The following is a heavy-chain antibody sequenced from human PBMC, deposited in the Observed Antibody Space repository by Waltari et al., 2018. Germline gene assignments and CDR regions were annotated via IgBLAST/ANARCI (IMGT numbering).Heavy chain of an antibody. V-gene: IGHV3-15*01. D-gene: IGHD3-16*02. CDR2: IKTQSDGGGAT. CDR3: TTDQGDSYTFYSFDY. J-gene: IGHJ4*02. Sequence: EVQLVESGGGLVNPGGSLRLSCAASGFTFRNTWLVWARQAPGKGLEWIARIKTQSDGGGATYYAAPVTGRFTVSRDDSKNMLYLQMSSLKTEDTAMYYCTTDQGDSYTFYSFDYWGQGTLVTVSS. CDR1: GFTFRNTW.